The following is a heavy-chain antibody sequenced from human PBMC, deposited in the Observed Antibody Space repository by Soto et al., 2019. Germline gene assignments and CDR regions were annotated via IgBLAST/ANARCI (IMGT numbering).Heavy chain of an antibody. J-gene: IGHJ2*01. V-gene: IGHV3-23*01. CDR1: GFTFSSYA. Sequence: EVQLLESGGGLVQPGGSLRLSCAASGFTFSSYAMSWVRQAPGKGLEWVSAISGSGGSTYYADSVKGRFTISRDNSKNMLYLQMNSLRAEDTAVYYCAKDGQIRSGTYWYFDLWGRGTLVTVSS. CDR3: AKDGQIRSGTYWYFDL. D-gene: IGHD6-13*01. CDR2: ISGSGGST.